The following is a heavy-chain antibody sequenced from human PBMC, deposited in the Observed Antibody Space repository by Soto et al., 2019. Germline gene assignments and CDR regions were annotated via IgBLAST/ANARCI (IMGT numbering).Heavy chain of an antibody. CDR2: IYTSGST. Sequence: QVQLQESGPGLVKPSETLSLTCTVSGGSISSYYWSWIRQPAGKGLEWIGRIYTSGSTNYNPSLKSRVTMSVDTSKNQFSLKLSSVTAADTAVYDCAREATVSTDYYYGMDVWGQGTTVTVSS. V-gene: IGHV4-4*07. D-gene: IGHD4-17*01. CDR1: GGSISSYY. CDR3: AREATVSTDYYYGMDV. J-gene: IGHJ6*02.